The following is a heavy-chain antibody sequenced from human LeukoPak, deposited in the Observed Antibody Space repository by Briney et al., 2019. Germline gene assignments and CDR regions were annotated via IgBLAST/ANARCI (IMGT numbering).Heavy chain of an antibody. D-gene: IGHD2-15*01. V-gene: IGHV3-30*02. Sequence: QPGGSLRLSCAASGFTFSSYGMHWVRQAPGKGLEWVTFIRYDGGNRYYADSVKGRLTISRDNSKNTLYLQMNSLRPEDTAVYFCAKGTVVADATGRDNFDYWGQGTLVTVSS. J-gene: IGHJ4*02. CDR2: IRYDGGNR. CDR3: AKGTVVADATGRDNFDY. CDR1: GFTFSSYG.